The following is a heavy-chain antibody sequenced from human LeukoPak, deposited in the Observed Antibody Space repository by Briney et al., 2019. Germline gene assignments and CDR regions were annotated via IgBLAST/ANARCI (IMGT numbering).Heavy chain of an antibody. V-gene: IGHV4-39*01. D-gene: IGHD5-18*01. J-gene: IGHJ4*02. CDR1: GGSISSSSAY. Sequence: SETLSLTCTVSGGSISSSSAYWGWIRQPPGKGLEWIGSIYYSKTTYYNPSLKSRVTISADTSKNQFSLTLGSVSATDTAVYYCVSPRGFSYGYFDYWGQGTLVTVST. CDR3: VSPRGFSYGYFDY. CDR2: IYYSKTT.